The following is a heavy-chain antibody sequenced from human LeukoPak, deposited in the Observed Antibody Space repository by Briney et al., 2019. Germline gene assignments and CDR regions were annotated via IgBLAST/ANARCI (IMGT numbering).Heavy chain of an antibody. D-gene: IGHD5-18*01. CDR2: IYYSGST. Sequence: PSETLSLTCTVSGGSISSSSYYWGWIRQPPGKGLEWIGYIYYSGSTNYNPSLKSRVTISVDTSKNQFSLKLSSVTAADTAVYYCARQLWFDAFDIWGQGTMVTVSS. V-gene: IGHV4-61*05. CDR1: GGSISSSSYY. CDR3: ARQLWFDAFDI. J-gene: IGHJ3*02.